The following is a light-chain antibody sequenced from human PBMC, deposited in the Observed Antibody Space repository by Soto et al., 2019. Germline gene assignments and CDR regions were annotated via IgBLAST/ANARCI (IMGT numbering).Light chain of an antibody. CDR3: QESYSAPPWT. J-gene: IGKJ1*01. V-gene: IGKV1-39*01. Sequence: DIQTTQSPSSLSASVGDRVTITCRTSDNIAKYLNWYLQKPGQVPKLLIVAASRLQSGVPTRFSGSGSGTDFTLTINNLQPEEFATYYCQESYSAPPWTFGQGTKVEVK. CDR2: AAS. CDR1: DNIAKY.